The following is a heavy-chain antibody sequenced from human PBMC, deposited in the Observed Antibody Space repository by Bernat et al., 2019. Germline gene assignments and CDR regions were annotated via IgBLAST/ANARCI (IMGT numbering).Heavy chain of an antibody. J-gene: IGHJ4*02. D-gene: IGHD2-8*01. Sequence: QLVESGGGLVKPGESLRLSCAASGFSFSTYSMNWVRQAPGKGLEWVSSISNAGGTIYYAASVRGRFTISRDNAENSLFLQMNSLRAEDTAVYYCAARHCSNVVCQFADWGQGPLVTVSS. V-gene: IGHV3-21*01. CDR3: AARHCSNVVCQFAD. CDR1: GFSFSTYS. CDR2: ISNAGGTI.